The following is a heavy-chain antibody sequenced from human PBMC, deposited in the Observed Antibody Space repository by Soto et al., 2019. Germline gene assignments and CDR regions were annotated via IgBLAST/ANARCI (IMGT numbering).Heavy chain of an antibody. D-gene: IGHD3-22*01. CDR1: GYTFTGYY. J-gene: IGHJ4*02. Sequence: ASVKVSCKASGYTFTGYYMHWVRQAPGQGLEWMGWINPNSGGTNYAQKFQGRVTMTRDTSISTAYMELSRLRSDDTAVYYCARFAQHYYDSSGYYYAGFDYWGQGTLVTVSS. CDR3: ARFAQHYYDSSGYYYAGFDY. CDR2: INPNSGGT. V-gene: IGHV1-2*02.